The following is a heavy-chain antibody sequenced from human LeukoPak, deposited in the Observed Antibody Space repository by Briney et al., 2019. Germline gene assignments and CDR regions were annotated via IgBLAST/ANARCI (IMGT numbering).Heavy chain of an antibody. V-gene: IGHV3-48*03. CDR3: ARDRGSGFGY. Sequence: GGSLRLSRSASVFTFSSYEMNWVRQAPGKGLEWVSYISSSGSTIYYADSVKGRFTISRDNAKNSLYLQMNSLRAEDTAVYYCARDRGSGFGYWGQGTLVTVSS. J-gene: IGHJ4*02. D-gene: IGHD2-15*01. CDR2: ISSSGSTI. CDR1: VFTFSSYE.